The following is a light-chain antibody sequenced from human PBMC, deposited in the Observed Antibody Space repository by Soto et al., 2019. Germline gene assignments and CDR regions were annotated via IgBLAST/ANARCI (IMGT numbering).Light chain of an antibody. J-gene: IGKJ4*01. Sequence: DIQMTQSPSTLAASIGDRVTITCGASQSITTFLAWYQQKPGKAPQILIYDASKLEPGVPSRLSGGGSGTEFTLTISSLQPDDFATYYCQQYSTYPLTFGGGTKVDIK. V-gene: IGKV1-5*01. CDR3: QQYSTYPLT. CDR1: QSITTF. CDR2: DAS.